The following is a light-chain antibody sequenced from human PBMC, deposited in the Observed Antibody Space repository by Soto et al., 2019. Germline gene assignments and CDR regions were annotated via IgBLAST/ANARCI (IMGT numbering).Light chain of an antibody. CDR1: QGITSY. V-gene: IGKV1-9*01. J-gene: IGKJ4*01. CDR2: AAS. Sequence: IQVTQSPSSLSASVGDRVTITCRASQGITSYLAWYQQKPGKDPKLLIYAASALQTGVSSRFSGSGYGTDFALTISNLQPEDFATYFCQQLYSYPLTFGGGTTVEF. CDR3: QQLYSYPLT.